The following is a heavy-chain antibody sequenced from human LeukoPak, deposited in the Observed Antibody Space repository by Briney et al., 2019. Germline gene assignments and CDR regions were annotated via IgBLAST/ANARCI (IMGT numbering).Heavy chain of an antibody. J-gene: IGHJ5*02. Sequence: SQPLSLTCTVSGGSISSDDYYWSWIRQPPGKGLEWIGYIDYSGSTYYNPSLKSRVPISVDTSKNQFSLKLSSVTAADTAVYYCARVDLYSSSWRASNWFDPWGQGTLVTVSS. CDR3: ARVDLYSSSWRASNWFDP. CDR1: GGSISSDDYY. V-gene: IGHV4-30-4*01. D-gene: IGHD6-13*01. CDR2: IDYSGST.